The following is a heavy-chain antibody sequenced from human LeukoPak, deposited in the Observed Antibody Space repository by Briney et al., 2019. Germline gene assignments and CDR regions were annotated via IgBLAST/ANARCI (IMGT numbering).Heavy chain of an antibody. CDR1: GYTFTSYG. V-gene: IGHV1-18*01. CDR3: ARDRRICSSTSCYTAAFDI. J-gene: IGHJ3*02. D-gene: IGHD2-2*02. Sequence: ASVEVSCKASGYTFTSYGISWVRQAPGQGLEWMGWISAYNGKTNYAQRLQGRVTMTTDTSTSTAYMELRSLRSDDTAVYYCARDRRICSSTSCYTAAFDIWGQGTMVTVSS. CDR2: ISAYNGKT.